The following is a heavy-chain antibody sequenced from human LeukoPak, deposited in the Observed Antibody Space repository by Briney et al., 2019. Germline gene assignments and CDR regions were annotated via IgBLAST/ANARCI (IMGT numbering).Heavy chain of an antibody. Sequence: ASVKVSCKASGYTFTGYYMRWVPQAPGQGLEWMGRINPNSGGANYAQKFQNRVTMTRDTSISTAYMELSRLRSDDTAVYYCASEAQVVGLTSLDYWGQGTLVTVSS. CDR3: ASEAQVVGLTSLDY. V-gene: IGHV1-2*06. CDR1: GYTFTGYY. D-gene: IGHD1-20*01. J-gene: IGHJ4*02. CDR2: INPNSGGA.